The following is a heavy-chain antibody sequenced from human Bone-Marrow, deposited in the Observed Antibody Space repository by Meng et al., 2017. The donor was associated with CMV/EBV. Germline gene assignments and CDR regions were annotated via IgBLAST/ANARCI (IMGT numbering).Heavy chain of an antibody. D-gene: IGHD1-26*01. Sequence: ESLKISCAASGFTFSSYSMNWVRQAPGKGLEWVSYISSSSSTIYYADSVKGRFTISRDNAKNSLYLQMNSLRAEDTAVYYCARDLVEPPYYYYGMDVWGQGTTVTVSS. CDR1: GFTFSSYS. CDR2: ISSSSSTI. J-gene: IGHJ6*02. V-gene: IGHV3-48*04. CDR3: ARDLVEPPYYYYGMDV.